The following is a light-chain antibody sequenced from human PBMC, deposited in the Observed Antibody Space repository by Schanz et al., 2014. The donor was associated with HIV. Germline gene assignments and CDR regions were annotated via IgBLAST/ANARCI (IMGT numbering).Light chain of an antibody. Sequence: QSALTQPPSASGSPGQPVTIFCTGSSSDVGDNNYVSWYQQHPGKAPKVMIYEVSRRPSGVPDRFSGSKSGNTASLTVSGLQDEDESDYYCSSYAGNNYYVVGTGTKLTVL. CDR3: SSYAGNNYYV. V-gene: IGLV2-8*01. CDR2: EVS. CDR1: SSDVGDNNY. J-gene: IGLJ1*01.